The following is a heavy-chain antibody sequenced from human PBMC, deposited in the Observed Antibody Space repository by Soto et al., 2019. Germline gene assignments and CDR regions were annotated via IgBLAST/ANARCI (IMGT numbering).Heavy chain of an antibody. CDR1: GGSFSGYY. CDR3: ARGRRLLLWFGNDAFDI. J-gene: IGHJ3*02. Sequence: SETLSLTCAVYGGSFSGYYWSWIRQPPGKGLEWIGEINHSGSTNYNPSLKSRVTISVDTSKNQFSLKLSSVTAADTAVYYCARGRRLLLWFGNDAFDIWGQGTMVTVSS. D-gene: IGHD3-10*01. V-gene: IGHV4-34*01. CDR2: INHSGST.